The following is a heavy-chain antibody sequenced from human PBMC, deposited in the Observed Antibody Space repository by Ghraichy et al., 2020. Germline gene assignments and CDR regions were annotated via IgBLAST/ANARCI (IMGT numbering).Heavy chain of an antibody. CDR3: AKEDAVSAVPDY. J-gene: IGHJ4*02. Sequence: GGSLRLSCAASGLIFSSYAMTWVRQAPGKGLEWVSAIAGSGGNTYYADFAEGRFTISRDNSRNTLYLQRNSLRAEDTAVYYCAKEDAVSAVPDYWGQGTLVTVSS. CDR2: IAGSGGNT. D-gene: IGHD2-15*01. CDR1: GLIFSSYA. V-gene: IGHV3-23*01.